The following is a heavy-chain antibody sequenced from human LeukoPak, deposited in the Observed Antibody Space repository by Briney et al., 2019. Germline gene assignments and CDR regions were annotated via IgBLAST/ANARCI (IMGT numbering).Heavy chain of an antibody. Sequence: GASVKVSCKASGYTFTSYYMHWVRQAPGQGLEWMGIINPSGGSTSYAQKFQGRVTMTRDTSTSTVYMELSSLRSEDTAVYYCATARPGLATVAGTGSFDYWGQGTLVTVSS. V-gene: IGHV1-46*01. CDR2: INPSGGST. D-gene: IGHD6-19*01. CDR1: GYTFTSYY. J-gene: IGHJ4*02. CDR3: ATARPGLATVAGTGSFDY.